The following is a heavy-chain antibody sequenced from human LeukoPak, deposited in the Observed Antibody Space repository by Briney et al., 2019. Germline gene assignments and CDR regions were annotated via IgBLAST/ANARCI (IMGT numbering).Heavy chain of an antibody. D-gene: IGHD3-9*01. J-gene: IGHJ4*02. V-gene: IGHV3-64D*06. Sequence: GRSLRLSCSVSGFTFSIYTIHWVRQAPGKGLEFVSAITSNGGSAYYADSVKGRFTIYRDNSKNTVYIQIGSLRAEHTAVYYCVFVRGYFDSSGSDYWGQGTLVTVSS. CDR1: GFTFSIYT. CDR3: VFVRGYFDSSGSDY. CDR2: ITSNGGSA.